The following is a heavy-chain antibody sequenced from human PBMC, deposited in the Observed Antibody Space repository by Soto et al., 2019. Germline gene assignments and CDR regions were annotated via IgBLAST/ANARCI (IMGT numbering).Heavy chain of an antibody. Sequence: SVKVSCKASGGTFSSYAISWVRQAPGQGLEWMGGIIPIFGTANYAQKFQGRVTITADESTSTAYMELSSLRPEDTAVYYCAREGGYSYGSTPFDYWGQGTLVTVSS. V-gene: IGHV1-69*13. D-gene: IGHD5-18*01. CDR2: IIPIFGTA. CDR1: GGTFSSYA. J-gene: IGHJ4*02. CDR3: AREGGYSYGSTPFDY.